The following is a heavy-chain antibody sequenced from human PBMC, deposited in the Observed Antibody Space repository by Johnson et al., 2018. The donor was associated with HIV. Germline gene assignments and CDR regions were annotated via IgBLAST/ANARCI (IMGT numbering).Heavy chain of an antibody. D-gene: IGHD2-2*01. CDR3: AKGLVPAAVSRRTGAPDAFDI. V-gene: IGHV3-9*01. J-gene: IGHJ3*02. CDR2: ISWNSGSI. Sequence: VQLVESGGGLVQPGRSLRLSCAASGFTFDDYAMHWVRQAPGKGLEWVSGISWNSGSIGYADSVKGRFTISRDNSKNTLYLQMYSLRAEDTAVYYCAKGLVPAAVSRRTGAPDAFDIWGQGTMVTVSS. CDR1: GFTFDDYA.